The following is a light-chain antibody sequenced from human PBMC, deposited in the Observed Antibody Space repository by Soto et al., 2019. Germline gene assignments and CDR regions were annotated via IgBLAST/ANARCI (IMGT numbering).Light chain of an antibody. Sequence: EIVMTQSPATLSVSPGERVTLSCRASQSVRSNLAWYQQKPGQAPRLLIYGASTRATGLPARFSGSGSGTDFTLTISSLQPEDVAVYYCLQYNNWVPTFGQGTNVDIK. V-gene: IGKV3-15*01. CDR2: GAS. CDR1: QSVRSN. J-gene: IGKJ1*01. CDR3: LQYNNWVPT.